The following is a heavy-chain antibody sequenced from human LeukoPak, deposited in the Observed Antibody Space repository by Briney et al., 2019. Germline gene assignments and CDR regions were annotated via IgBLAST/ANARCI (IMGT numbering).Heavy chain of an antibody. CDR3: AREEDRGGVMVY. D-gene: IGHD3-16*01. Sequence: GRSLRLSCAASGFTFSSYGMHWVRQAPGKGLEWVAVISYDGSNKYYADSVKGRFTISRDNSKNTLYLQMNSLRAEDTAVYYCAREEDRGGVMVYWGQGTLVTVSS. CDR1: GFTFSSYG. J-gene: IGHJ4*02. V-gene: IGHV3-33*05. CDR2: ISYDGSNK.